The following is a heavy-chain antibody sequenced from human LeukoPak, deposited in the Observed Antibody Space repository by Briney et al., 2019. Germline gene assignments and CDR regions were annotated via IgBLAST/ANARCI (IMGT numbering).Heavy chain of an antibody. D-gene: IGHD3-22*01. V-gene: IGHV3-23*01. CDR2: ISGSGGST. J-gene: IGHJ4*02. Sequence: GGSLRLSCAASGFTFSSYAMSWVRQAPGKGLEWVSAISGSGGSTYYADSVKGRFTISRDNSKNTLYLQMNSLRAKDTAVYYCAKSPASYYYDSSGYVDYWGQGTLVTVSS. CDR1: GFTFSSYA. CDR3: AKSPASYYYDSSGYVDY.